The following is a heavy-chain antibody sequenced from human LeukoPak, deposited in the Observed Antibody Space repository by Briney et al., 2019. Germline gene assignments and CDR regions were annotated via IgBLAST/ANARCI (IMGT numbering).Heavy chain of an antibody. J-gene: IGHJ4*02. V-gene: IGHV3-30*18. CDR3: AKRATVTPQGVDY. CDR2: ISYDGSNK. CDR1: GFTFSSYG. Sequence: PGRSLRLSCAASGFTFSSYGMHWVRQAPGKGLEWVAVISYDGSNKYYADSVKGRFTISRDNSKNTLYLQMSSLRAEDTAVYYCAKRATVTPQGVDYWGQGTLVTVSS. D-gene: IGHD4-17*01.